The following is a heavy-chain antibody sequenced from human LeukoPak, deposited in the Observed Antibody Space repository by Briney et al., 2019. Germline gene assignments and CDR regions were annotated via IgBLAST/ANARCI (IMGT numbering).Heavy chain of an antibody. Sequence: GASVKVSCKASGYTFTSYYMHWVRQAPGQGLEWMGIINPSGGSTSYAQKFQGRVTMTRDTSTSTVYMELSSLRSEDTAVYYCARGAPDYYDSSGNWFDPWGQGTLVTVSS. CDR2: INPSGGST. CDR1: GYTFTSYY. D-gene: IGHD3-22*01. CDR3: ARGAPDYYDSSGNWFDP. V-gene: IGHV1-46*01. J-gene: IGHJ5*02.